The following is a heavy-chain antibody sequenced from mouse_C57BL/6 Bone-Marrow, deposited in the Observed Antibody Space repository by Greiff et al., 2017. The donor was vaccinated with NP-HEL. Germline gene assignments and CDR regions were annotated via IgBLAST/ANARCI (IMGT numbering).Heavy chain of an antibody. Sequence: QVQLQQSGAELARPGASVKLSCKASGYTFTSYGISWVKQRTGQGLEWIGEIYPRSGNTYYNEKVKGKATLTADKSSSTAYMELRSLTSEDSAVYVCAREKAFYAMDYWGQGTSVTVSS. CDR3: AREKAFYAMDY. V-gene: IGHV1-81*01. CDR1: GYTFTSYG. CDR2: IYPRSGNT. J-gene: IGHJ4*01.